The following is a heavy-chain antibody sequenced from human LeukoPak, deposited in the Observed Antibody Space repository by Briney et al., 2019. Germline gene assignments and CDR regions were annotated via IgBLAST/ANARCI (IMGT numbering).Heavy chain of an antibody. Sequence: GGSLRLSCAASGFTFSNAWMSWVREAPGKGVEWVGRIKSKADGGTTDYAAPVKGRFTISRDDSKNMLYLQMNSLKTEDTAVYYCLRDWYGSGSYWQIRESYFDYWGQGTLVTVSS. CDR1: GFTFSNAW. CDR2: IKSKADGGTT. D-gene: IGHD3-10*01. CDR3: LRDWYGSGSYWQIRESYFDY. J-gene: IGHJ4*02. V-gene: IGHV3-15*01.